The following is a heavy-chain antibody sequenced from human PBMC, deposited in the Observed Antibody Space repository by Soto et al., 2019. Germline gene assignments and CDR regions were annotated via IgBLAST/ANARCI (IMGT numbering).Heavy chain of an antibody. D-gene: IGHD1-26*01. CDR3: ARAAYIVGVTKPLDY. V-gene: IGHV3-72*01. CDR2: SRNKAKSYAT. Sequence: EVQLVESGGGLVQPGGSLRLSCAVSGFTLSDHYMDWVRQAPGKGLEWVGRSRNKAKSYATHYAASVKGRFSISRDDSKHAVYLQLNSLKAEDTAVYFCARAAYIVGVTKPLDYWGQGTLVTVSS. J-gene: IGHJ4*02. CDR1: GFTLSDHY.